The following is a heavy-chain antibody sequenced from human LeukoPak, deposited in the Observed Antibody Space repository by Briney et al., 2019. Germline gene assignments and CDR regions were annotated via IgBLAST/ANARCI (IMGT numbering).Heavy chain of an antibody. CDR2: LSGSGDDT. V-gene: IGHV3-23*01. Sequence: GGSLRLSCAASGLTFSSYAMSWVRQAPGKGLEWVSALSGSGDDTDYADSVKGRFTNSRDNSKNTLYLQRNSLRAEDTAVYYCTVQSGGDGYNTFDYWGQGTLVTVSS. CDR1: GLTFSSYA. D-gene: IGHD5-24*01. CDR3: TVQSGGDGYNTFDY. J-gene: IGHJ4*02.